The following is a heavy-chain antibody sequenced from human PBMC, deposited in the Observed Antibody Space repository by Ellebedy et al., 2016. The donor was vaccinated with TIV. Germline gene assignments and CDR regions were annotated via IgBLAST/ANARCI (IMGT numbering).Heavy chain of an antibody. CDR1: GYTFNRHA. J-gene: IGHJ4*02. CDR2: INTDTGHA. D-gene: IGHD6-19*01. Sequence: AASVKVSCKASGYTFNRHAIHWVRQVPGQRPEWMGWINTDTGHAEYSKNFQGRVTIGRDTSASTASMEVSSMTSEDTAVYYCARDGGVGWYSLDWGQGTLITVSS. CDR3: ARDGGVGWYSLD. V-gene: IGHV1-3*04.